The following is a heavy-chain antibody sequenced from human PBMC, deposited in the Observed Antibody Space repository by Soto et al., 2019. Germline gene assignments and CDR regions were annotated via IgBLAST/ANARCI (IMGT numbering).Heavy chain of an antibody. J-gene: IGHJ4*02. Sequence: PSETLSLTCTVSGGSISSGGYYWSWIRQHPGKGLEWIGYIYYSGSTYYNPSLKSRVTISVDTSKNQFSLKLSSVTAADTAVYYCARVALYCGGDCYSPFLYYFDYWGQGTLVTVSS. CDR1: GGSISSGGYY. V-gene: IGHV4-31*03. D-gene: IGHD2-21*02. CDR2: IYYSGST. CDR3: ARVALYCGGDCYSPFLYYFDY.